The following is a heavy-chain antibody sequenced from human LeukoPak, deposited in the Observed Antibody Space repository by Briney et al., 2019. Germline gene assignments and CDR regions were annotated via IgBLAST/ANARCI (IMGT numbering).Heavy chain of an antibody. V-gene: IGHV1-8*01. CDR3: ASDYYDSSLYDY. Sequence: ASVKVSCKASGYTFINYDINWVRQATGQGLEWMGWMNPNSDNTDYAQKFQGRVTMTRNTSISTAYMELSSLRSEDTAVYYCASDYYDSSLYDYWGQGTLVTVSS. D-gene: IGHD3-22*01. CDR1: GYTFINYD. J-gene: IGHJ4*02. CDR2: MNPNSDNT.